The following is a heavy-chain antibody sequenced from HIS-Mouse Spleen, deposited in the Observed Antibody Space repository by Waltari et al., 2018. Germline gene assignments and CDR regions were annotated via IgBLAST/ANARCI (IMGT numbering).Heavy chain of an antibody. J-gene: IGHJ4*02. CDR2: INHSGRT. D-gene: IGHD1-1*01. CDR1: GGSFSGYY. Sequence: QVQLQQWGAGLLKPSETLSLTCAVYGGSFSGYYWSWIRQPPGKGLEWIGEINHSGRTNSHPSIKSRVTISVYTSKNQFSLKLSSVTAADTAVYYCARGVQLERRGFDYWGQGTLVTVSS. V-gene: IGHV4-34*01. CDR3: ARGVQLERRGFDY.